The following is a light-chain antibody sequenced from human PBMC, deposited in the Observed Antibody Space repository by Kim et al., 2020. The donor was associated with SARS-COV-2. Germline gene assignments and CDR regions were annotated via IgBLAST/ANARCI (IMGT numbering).Light chain of an antibody. CDR3: QQYKYFSA. CDR2: KAS. CDR1: QTISNW. Sequence: LSASVGDTVTITCRASQTISNWLAWYQQRSGKAPRLLIYKASTLEIGVPSRFSGSGSGTEFTLTINSLQPDDLATYYCQQYKYFSAFGPGTKLEI. V-gene: IGKV1-5*03. J-gene: IGKJ2*01.